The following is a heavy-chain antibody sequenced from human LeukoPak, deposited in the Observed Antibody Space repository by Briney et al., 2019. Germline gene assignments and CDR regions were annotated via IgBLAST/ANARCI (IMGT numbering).Heavy chain of an antibody. V-gene: IGHV3-7*01. CDR3: ARDKGYCSSTSCYIEY. CDR2: IKQDGSEK. Sequence: GGSLRLSCAASGFTFSSYWMSWVRQAPWKGLEWVANIKQDGSEKYYVDSVKGRFTISRDNAKNSLYLQMNSLRAEDTAVYYCARDKGYCSSTSCYIEYWGQGTLVTVSS. D-gene: IGHD2-2*02. CDR1: GFTFSSYW. J-gene: IGHJ4*02.